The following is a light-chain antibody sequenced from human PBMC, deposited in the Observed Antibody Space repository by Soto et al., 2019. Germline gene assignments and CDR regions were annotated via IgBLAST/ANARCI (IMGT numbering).Light chain of an antibody. CDR2: DND. CDR1: NSNIGGNS. J-gene: IGLJ3*02. Sequence: QSVLTQPPSVSGAPGQRVTISCTGSNSNIGGNSVNWYQHLPGTAPKLLIYDNDQRPSGVPERFSGSKSGTSASLAISGLQSADEAYYYCASWDDSLNGWVFGGGTKLTVL. CDR3: ASWDDSLNGWV. V-gene: IGLV1-44*01.